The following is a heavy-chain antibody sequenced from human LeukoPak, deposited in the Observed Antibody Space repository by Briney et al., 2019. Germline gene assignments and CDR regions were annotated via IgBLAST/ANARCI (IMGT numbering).Heavy chain of an antibody. CDR2: INPSGGST. V-gene: IGHV1-46*01. CDR1: GYTFTSYY. CDR3: ARGDPTRPLPHYYMDV. D-gene: IGHD6-6*01. J-gene: IGHJ6*03. Sequence: GASVKLSCKASGYTFTSYYMHWVRQAPGQGLEWMGIINPSGGSTSNAQKFQGRVTMTRDTSTSTVYMELSSMRSEDTAVYYCARGDPTRPLPHYYMDVWGKGTTVTVSS.